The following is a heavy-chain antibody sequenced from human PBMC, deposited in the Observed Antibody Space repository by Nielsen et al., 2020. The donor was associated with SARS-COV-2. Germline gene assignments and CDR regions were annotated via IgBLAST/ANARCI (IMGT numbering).Heavy chain of an antibody. V-gene: IGHV3-30-3*01. CDR1: GFTFSSYA. CDR2: ISYDGSNK. J-gene: IGHJ4*02. Sequence: GESLKISCAASGFTFSSYAMHWVRQAPGKGLEWVAVISYDGSNKYYADSVKGRFTISRDKAKNSLYLQMTSLRAEDTALYYCIKGRGYSYGPFDSWGQGTLVTVSS. CDR3: IKGRGYSYGPFDS. D-gene: IGHD3-10*01.